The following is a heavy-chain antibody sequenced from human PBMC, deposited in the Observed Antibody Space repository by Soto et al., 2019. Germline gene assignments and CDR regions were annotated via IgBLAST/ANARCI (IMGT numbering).Heavy chain of an antibody. CDR1: GFSFSVFW. Sequence: GGSLRLSCAASGFSFSVFWMSWVRQAPGKGLEWVANINQDGSGKYYVDSVNGRFTISRDNAKNSLYLQMNGLRAEDTALYYCARSPATGTVDPWGQGTLVTVSS. CDR3: ARSPATGTVDP. V-gene: IGHV3-7*01. CDR2: INQDGSGK. J-gene: IGHJ5*01. D-gene: IGHD6-13*01.